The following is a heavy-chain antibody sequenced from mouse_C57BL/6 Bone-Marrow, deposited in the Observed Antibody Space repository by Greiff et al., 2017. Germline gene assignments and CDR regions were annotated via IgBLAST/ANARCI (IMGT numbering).Heavy chain of an antibody. CDR3: TRPLRGWFAY. D-gene: IGHD1-2*01. Sequence: EVQLQQSGAELVRPGASVKLSCTASGFNIKDAYMNWVKQRPEQGLEWIGWIDPENGDTEYASKFQGKATITADTSSNTAYLQLSSLTSEDTAVYYCTRPLRGWFAYWRQGTLVTVSA. CDR1: GFNIKDAY. CDR2: IDPENGDT. V-gene: IGHV14-4*01. J-gene: IGHJ3*01.